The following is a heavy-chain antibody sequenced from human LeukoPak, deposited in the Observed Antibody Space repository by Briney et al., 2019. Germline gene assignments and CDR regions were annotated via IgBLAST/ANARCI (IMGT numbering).Heavy chain of an antibody. V-gene: IGHV4-34*01. CDR3: ARGHKPQTRNGSGSVGSNWFDP. D-gene: IGHD3-10*01. CDR1: GGSFSGYY. CDR2: INHSGST. J-gene: IGHJ5*02. Sequence: PSETLSLTCAVYGGSFSGYYWSWIRQPPGKGLEWIGEINHSGSTNYNPSLKSRATISVDTSKNQFSLKLSSVTAADTAVYYCARGHKPQTRNGSGSVGSNWFDPWGQGTLVTVSS.